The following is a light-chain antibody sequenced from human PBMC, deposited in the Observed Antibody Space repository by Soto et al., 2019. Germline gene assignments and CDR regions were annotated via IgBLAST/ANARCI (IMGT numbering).Light chain of an antibody. CDR3: SSSSGRSYIVL. CDR1: ARDVGGYGN. J-gene: IGLJ2*01. V-gene: IGLV2-14*03. Sequence: QSALTQPASVSGSPGQSIAISCTGTARDVGGYGNLSWYQQHPGRAPKLIIYDVNYRPSGVSDRFSASKSGNTASLTISGLQSEDEADYYCSSSSGRSYIVLFGGGTKLTVL. CDR2: DVN.